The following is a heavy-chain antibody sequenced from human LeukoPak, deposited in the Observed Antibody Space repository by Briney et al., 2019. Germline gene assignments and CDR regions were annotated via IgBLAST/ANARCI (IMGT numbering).Heavy chain of an antibody. D-gene: IGHD3-10*01. CDR1: GYTFTRYR. Sequence: ASVKVSCKASGYTFTRYRIRWVRQPPGQGLEWMGWISAYNGNTNYAQKLQGRVTMTTDTSTSTAYMELRSLRPDDTAVDYCTMEADEDFQNWGQGKLVTVSS. CDR3: TMEADEDFQN. CDR2: ISAYNGNT. V-gene: IGHV1-18*01. J-gene: IGHJ1*01.